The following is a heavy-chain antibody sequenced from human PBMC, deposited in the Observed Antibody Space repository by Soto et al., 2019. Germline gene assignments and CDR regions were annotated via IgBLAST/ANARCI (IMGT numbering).Heavy chain of an antibody. CDR2: ISGSGGST. D-gene: IGHD4-17*01. CDR3: AKDADHCHYGGPFDF. Sequence: AISGSGGSTYYADSVKGRFTISRDNSKNTLYLQMNSLRAEDTAVYYCAKDADHCHYGGPFDFWGQGTMVTGSS. V-gene: IGHV3-23*01. J-gene: IGHJ3*01.